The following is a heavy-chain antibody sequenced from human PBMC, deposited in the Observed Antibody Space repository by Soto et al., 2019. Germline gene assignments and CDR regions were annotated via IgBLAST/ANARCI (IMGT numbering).Heavy chain of an antibody. Sequence: PSETLSLTCAVYGGSFSGYYWSWIRQPPGKGLEWIGEINHSGSTNYNPSLKSRVTISVDTSKNQFSLKLSSVTAADTAVYYCASGYYDYIWGSYRFHNYWGQGTLVTVSS. J-gene: IGHJ4*02. D-gene: IGHD3-16*02. CDR1: GGSFSGYY. CDR2: INHSGST. V-gene: IGHV4-34*01. CDR3: ASGYYDYIWGSYRFHNY.